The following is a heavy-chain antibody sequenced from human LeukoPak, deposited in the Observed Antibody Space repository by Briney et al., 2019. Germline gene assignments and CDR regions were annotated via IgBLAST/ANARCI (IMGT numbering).Heavy chain of an antibody. D-gene: IGHD3-16*02. CDR2: IKQDGSER. J-gene: IGHJ2*01. CDR1: GFTFSSYW. CDR3: ARAIMITFGGVIVAEKYFDL. Sequence: PGGSLRLSCAASGFTFSSYWMSWVRQAPGKGLEWVATIKQDGSERYYVDSVKGRFTISRDNAKNSLYLQMNSLRAEDTAVYYCARAIMITFGGVIVAEKYFDLWGRGTLVTVSS. V-gene: IGHV3-7*01.